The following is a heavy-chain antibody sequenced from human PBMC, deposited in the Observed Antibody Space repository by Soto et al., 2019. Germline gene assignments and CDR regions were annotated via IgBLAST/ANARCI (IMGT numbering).Heavy chain of an antibody. CDR1: GGSFSGYY. Sequence: SETLSLTCAVYGGSFSGYYWSWIRQPPGKGLEWIGEINHSGSTNYNPSLKSRVTISVDTSKNQFSLKLSSVTAADTAVYYCARGGQGITGTTFGDYFGYWGQGTLVTVSS. D-gene: IGHD1-7*01. CDR3: ARGGQGITGTTFGDYFGY. J-gene: IGHJ4*02. V-gene: IGHV4-34*01. CDR2: INHSGST.